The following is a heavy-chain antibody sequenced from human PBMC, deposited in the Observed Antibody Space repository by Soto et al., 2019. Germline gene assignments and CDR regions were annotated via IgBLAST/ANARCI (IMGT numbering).Heavy chain of an antibody. Sequence: SQTLSLTCAISGDSVSSTSAAWSWIRQSPSRGLEWLGRTYYRSKWYSDYTVSVKSRITINPDTSKNQFSLQLNSVTPEDTAVYYCARGSYYSGWVWGQGTLVTVSS. J-gene: IGHJ4*02. D-gene: IGHD6-19*01. CDR2: TYYRSKWYS. CDR1: GDSVSSTSAA. CDR3: ARGSYYSGWV. V-gene: IGHV6-1*01.